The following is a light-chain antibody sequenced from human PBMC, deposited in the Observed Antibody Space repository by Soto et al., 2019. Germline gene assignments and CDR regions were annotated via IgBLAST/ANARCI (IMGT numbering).Light chain of an antibody. V-gene: IGKV3-20*01. Sequence: EIVLTQSPGTLSLSPGERATLSCRASRSVSSSYLAWYQQKPGQAPRLLIYGASSRATGIPDRFSGSGSGTDFTLTISRLEPEDFAVYYCQQYGSYPLTFGGGTKV. J-gene: IGKJ4*01. CDR3: QQYGSYPLT. CDR2: GAS. CDR1: RSVSSSY.